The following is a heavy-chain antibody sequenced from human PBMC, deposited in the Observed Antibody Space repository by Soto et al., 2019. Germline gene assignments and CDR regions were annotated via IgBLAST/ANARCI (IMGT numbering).Heavy chain of an antibody. Sequence: PGGSLRLSCGASGFTFSNYGMHWVRQAPGKGLEWVANIKQDGSEKFYVGSVRGRFTISRDNAKNSMYLQMNSLRAEDTAVYYCARRSSGRLTTAWAPLDWWGQGTLVTVSS. D-gene: IGHD2-15*01. J-gene: IGHJ4*02. CDR1: GFTFSNYG. CDR2: IKQDGSEK. V-gene: IGHV3-7*03. CDR3: ARRSSGRLTTAWAPLDW.